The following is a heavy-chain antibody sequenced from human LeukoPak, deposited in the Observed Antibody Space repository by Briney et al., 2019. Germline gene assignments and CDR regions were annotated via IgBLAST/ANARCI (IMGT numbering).Heavy chain of an antibody. V-gene: IGHV3-23*01. D-gene: IGHD5-24*01. CDR3: AKDLLEMATHAGYYFDY. J-gene: IGHJ4*02. CDR1: GFTFGSYA. Sequence: GGSLRLSCAASGFTFGSYAMSWVRQAPGKGLEWVSAISGSGGSTYYADSVKGRFTISRDNSKNTLYLQMNSLRAEDTAVYYCAKDLLEMATHAGYYFDYWGQGTLVTVSS. CDR2: ISGSGGST.